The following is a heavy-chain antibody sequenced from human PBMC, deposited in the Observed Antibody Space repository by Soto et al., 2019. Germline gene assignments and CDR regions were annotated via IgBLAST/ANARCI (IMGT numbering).Heavy chain of an antibody. V-gene: IGHV3-74*01. D-gene: IGHD3-3*01. Sequence: GGSLRLSCAASGFTFSSYWMHWVRQAPGKGLVWVSRINSDGSSTSYADSVKGRFTISRDNAKNTLYLQMNSLRAEDTAVYYCARDLKTDFWSGYDYYYYYYMDVWGKGTTVTVSS. CDR3: ARDLKTDFWSGYDYYYYYYMDV. CDR1: GFTFSSYW. J-gene: IGHJ6*03. CDR2: INSDGSST.